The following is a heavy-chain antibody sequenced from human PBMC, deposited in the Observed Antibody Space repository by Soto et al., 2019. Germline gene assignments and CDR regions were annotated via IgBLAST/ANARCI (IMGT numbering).Heavy chain of an antibody. CDR2: ISPSSSTI. V-gene: IGHV3-48*02. J-gene: IGHJ4*02. Sequence: HPGGSLRLSCAASGFTFSGYSMNWFRQAPGKGLEWVSYISPSSSTIYYADSVKGRFTISRDNAKDSLFLQMNSLRDDDTAVYYCARDFDSLNDYWGQGTLVTVSS. CDR1: GFTFSGYS. CDR3: ARDFDSLNDY. D-gene: IGHD3-22*01.